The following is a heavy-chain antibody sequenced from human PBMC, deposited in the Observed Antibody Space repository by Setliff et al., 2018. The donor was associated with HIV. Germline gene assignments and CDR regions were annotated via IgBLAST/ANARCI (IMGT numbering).Heavy chain of an antibody. V-gene: IGHV1-18*01. CDR3: AREYRTGEFDY. Sequence: ASVKVSCKASGGILSTYATIWVRQAPGQGLEWMGWIIAYNGNTNYAQKLQGRVTMTTDTSTSTAYMELRSLRSDDTAVYYCAREYRTGEFDYWGQGTLVTVSS. D-gene: IGHD7-27*01. CDR2: IIAYNGNT. CDR1: GGILSTYA. J-gene: IGHJ4*02.